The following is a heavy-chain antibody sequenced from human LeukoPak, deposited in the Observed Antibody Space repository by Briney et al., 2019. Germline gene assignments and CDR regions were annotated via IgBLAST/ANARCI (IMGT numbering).Heavy chain of an antibody. CDR3: ARVRSSGSPLDY. CDR2: ISKSGTST. V-gene: IGHV3-11*05. Sequence: GGSLRLSCAASGFTFSDYYMSWIPQAPGKGLEWVSYISKSGTSTKYADSVKGRFSISRDNAKQSLYLQLNSLTAEDTAVYYCARVRSSGSPLDYWGQGTLVTVSS. J-gene: IGHJ4*02. D-gene: IGHD3-10*01. CDR1: GFTFSDYY.